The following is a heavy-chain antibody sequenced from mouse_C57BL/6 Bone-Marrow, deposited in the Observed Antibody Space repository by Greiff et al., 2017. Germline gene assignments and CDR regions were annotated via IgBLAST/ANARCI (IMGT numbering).Heavy chain of an antibody. CDR2: IYPGDGDT. CDR1: GYAFSSSW. J-gene: IGHJ4*01. V-gene: IGHV1-82*01. Sequence: QVQLQQSGPELVKPGASVKISCKASGYAFSSSWMNWVKQRPGKGLEWIGRIYPGDGDTNYNGKFKGKATLTADKSSSTAYMQLSSLTSEDSAVYFCARGGYYAMGYWGQGTSVTVSS. CDR3: ARGGYYAMGY.